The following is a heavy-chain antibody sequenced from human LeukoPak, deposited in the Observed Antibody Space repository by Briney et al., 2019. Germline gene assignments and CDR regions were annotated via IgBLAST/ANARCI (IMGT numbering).Heavy chain of an antibody. V-gene: IGHV4-59*02. D-gene: IGHD5-24*01. Sequence: SETLSLTCTVSGASVSTHYWSWIRQPPGKGLEWSGYMYHTGSTNYNPSVESQVTISLDTSKNQLSLMMRSVTAADTAIYYCARGVEMATIGFDYWGQGALVTVSS. CDR1: GASVSTHY. J-gene: IGHJ4*02. CDR3: ARGVEMATIGFDY. CDR2: MYHTGST.